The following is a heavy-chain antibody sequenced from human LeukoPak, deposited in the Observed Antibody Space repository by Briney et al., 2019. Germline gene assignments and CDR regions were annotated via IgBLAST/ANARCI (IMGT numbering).Heavy chain of an antibody. Sequence: GSLRLSCAASGFTFSSYGMHWVRQAPGKGLEWVAVISYDGSNKYYADSVKGRFTISRDNSKNTLYLQMNSLRAEDTAVYYCAKDWFSTVEAFDIWGQGTMVTVSS. J-gene: IGHJ3*02. CDR1: GFTFSSYG. CDR2: ISYDGSNK. CDR3: AKDWFSTVEAFDI. V-gene: IGHV3-30*18. D-gene: IGHD4-23*01.